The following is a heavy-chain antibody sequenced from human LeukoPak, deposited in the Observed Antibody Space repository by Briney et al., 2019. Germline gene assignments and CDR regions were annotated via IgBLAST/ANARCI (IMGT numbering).Heavy chain of an antibody. CDR1: GGSFSGYY. Sequence: SETLSLTCAVYGGSFSGYYWSWIRQPPGKGLEWIGEINHSGSTNYNPSLKSRVTISADTSKNQFSLKLSSVTAADTAVYYCASQPRRTTENENWFDPWGQGTLVTVSS. CDR2: INHSGST. CDR3: ASQPRRTTENENWFDP. V-gene: IGHV4-34*01. J-gene: IGHJ5*02. D-gene: IGHD4-17*01.